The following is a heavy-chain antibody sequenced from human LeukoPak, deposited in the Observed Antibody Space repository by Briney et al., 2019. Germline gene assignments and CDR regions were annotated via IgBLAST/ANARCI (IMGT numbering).Heavy chain of an antibody. J-gene: IGHJ4*02. CDR3: AREFGYNKRIDS. CDR1: GFTFSSYA. Sequence: GGSLRLSCAASGFTFSSYAMHWVRQAPGKGLEWVAVIWYDGSNKNYVDSVKGRFTISRDNAWNSLYLQMSGLRVEDTAVYYCAREFGYNKRIDSWGQGILVTVSS. CDR2: IWYDGSNK. V-gene: IGHV3-33*01. D-gene: IGHD5-12*01.